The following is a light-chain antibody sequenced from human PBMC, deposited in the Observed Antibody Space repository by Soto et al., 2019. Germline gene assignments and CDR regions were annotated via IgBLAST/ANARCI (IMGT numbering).Light chain of an antibody. Sequence: SVLAQPPSLSGSPGQSVALSCPGNKKYVGNSNGVSWYQQAPGTAPKLMIYDVTNRPSGVPDRFSGSKSGNTASLTISGLQAEDEADYYCSSYTSSSTYVFGNGTKVTVL. CDR1: KKYVGNSNG. V-gene: IGLV2-18*02. CDR2: DVT. J-gene: IGLJ1*01. CDR3: SSYTSSSTYV.